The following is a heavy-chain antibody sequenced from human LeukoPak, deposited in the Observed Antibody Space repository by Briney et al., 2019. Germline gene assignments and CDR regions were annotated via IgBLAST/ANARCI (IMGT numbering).Heavy chain of an antibody. V-gene: IGHV4-59*01. D-gene: IGHD3-10*01. J-gene: IGHJ5*02. CDR3: ARGGYYGSGNDFRCVP. CDR1: GGSISSYY. CDR2: IYYSGST. Sequence: SETLSLTCTVSGGSISSYYWSWIRQPPGKGLEWIGYIYYSGSTNYNPSLKSRVTISVDTSKNQFSLKLSSVTAADTAVYYCARGGYYGSGNDFRCVPWGQGTLVTVSS.